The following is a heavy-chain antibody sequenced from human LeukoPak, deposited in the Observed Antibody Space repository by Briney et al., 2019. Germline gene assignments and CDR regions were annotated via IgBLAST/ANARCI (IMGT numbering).Heavy chain of an antibody. CDR2: ITSGGANT. V-gene: IGHV3-23*01. CDR1: GFSFSKYA. Sequence: GGSLRLSCVGSGFSFSKYAMTGVRQAPGKGLEWVSAITSGGANTHYADSVRGRFTISRDNSKSTVYLQMNSLRVEDTAVYFCGRGGGTLWGQGTLVSVSS. J-gene: IGHJ4*02. CDR3: GRGGGTL. D-gene: IGHD3-16*01.